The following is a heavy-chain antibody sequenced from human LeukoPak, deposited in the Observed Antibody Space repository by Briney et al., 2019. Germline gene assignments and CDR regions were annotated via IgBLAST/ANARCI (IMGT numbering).Heavy chain of an antibody. CDR2: INYSGST. Sequence: PSETLSLTCTVSGGSISSYYWSWIRQPPGKGLEWIGYINYSGSTNYNPSLKSRVTISLDTSRNQFSLKLNSVTAADTAVYYCAKSNRYGLVDIWGQGTMVTVSS. D-gene: IGHD3-16*02. V-gene: IGHV4-59*12. J-gene: IGHJ3*02. CDR1: GGSISSYY. CDR3: AKSNRYGLVDI.